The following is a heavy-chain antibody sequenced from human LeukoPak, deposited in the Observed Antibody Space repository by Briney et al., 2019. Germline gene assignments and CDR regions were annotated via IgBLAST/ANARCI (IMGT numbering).Heavy chain of an antibody. V-gene: IGHV3-30*18. D-gene: IGHD6-13*01. J-gene: IGHJ5*02. CDR2: ISYDGSNK. CDR1: GFTFSSYG. CDR3: AKDSSSWYGWFDP. Sequence: GGSLRLSCAASGFTFSSYGMHWVRQAPGTGLEWVAVISYDGSNKYYADSVKGRFTISRDNSKNTLYLQMNSLRAEDTAVYYCAKDSSSWYGWFDPWGQGTLVTVSS.